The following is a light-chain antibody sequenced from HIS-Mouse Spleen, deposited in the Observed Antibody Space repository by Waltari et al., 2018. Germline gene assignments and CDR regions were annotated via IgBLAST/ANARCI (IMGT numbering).Light chain of an antibody. Sequence: QSALTQPASVSGSPGQSITIPCTGTSSDVGSYNLVSWYQQLPGTAPKLLIYRNNQRPSGVPDRFSGSKSGTSASLAISGLRSEDEADYYCAAWDDSLSGLYVFGTGTKVTVL. CDR3: AAWDDSLSGLYV. V-gene: IGLV1-47*01. CDR2: RNN. J-gene: IGLJ1*01. CDR1: SSDVGSYNL.